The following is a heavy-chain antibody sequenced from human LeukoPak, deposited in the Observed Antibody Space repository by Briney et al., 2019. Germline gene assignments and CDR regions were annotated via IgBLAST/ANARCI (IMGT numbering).Heavy chain of an antibody. Sequence: PSETLSLTCTVSGGSISSYYWSWIRQPPGKGLEWIGYIYYSGSTNYNPSLKSRVTISVDTSKNQFSLKLSSVTAADTAVYYCASIASIAAAGGGDDIWGQGTMVTVSS. J-gene: IGHJ3*02. V-gene: IGHV4-59*08. CDR1: GGSISSYY. CDR2: IYYSGST. CDR3: ASIASIAAAGGGDDI. D-gene: IGHD6-13*01.